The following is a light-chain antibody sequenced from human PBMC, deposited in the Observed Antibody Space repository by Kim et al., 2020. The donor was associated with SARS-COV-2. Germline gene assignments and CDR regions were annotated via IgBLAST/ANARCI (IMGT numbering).Light chain of an antibody. CDR1: QHISNY. J-gene: IGKJ1*01. Sequence: ASVVDQVTITCRASQHISNYLAWYQQKPGKAPKLLMYATSTLQSGVPSRFRGSRSGTDFTLIITSLQPEDVATYFCQKYDSAPWTFGQGTKVDIK. V-gene: IGKV1-27*01. CDR2: ATS. CDR3: QKYDSAPWT.